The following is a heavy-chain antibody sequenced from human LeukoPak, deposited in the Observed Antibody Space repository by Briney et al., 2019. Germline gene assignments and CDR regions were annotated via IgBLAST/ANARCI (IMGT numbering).Heavy chain of an antibody. V-gene: IGHV3-7*04. CDR3: VKDPVAGEFDY. CDR1: GFTFSSYW. J-gene: IGHJ4*02. CDR2: IKQDGSEQ. D-gene: IGHD6-19*01. Sequence: GGSLRLSCAASGFTFSSYWMTWVRQAPGKGLEWVANIKQDGSEQFYGESVKGRFTVSRDNAKNSLYLQMNSLRAEDTAVYYCVKDPVAGEFDYWGQGTLVIVSS.